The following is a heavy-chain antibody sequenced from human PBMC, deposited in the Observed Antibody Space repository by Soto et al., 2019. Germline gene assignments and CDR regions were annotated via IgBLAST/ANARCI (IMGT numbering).Heavy chain of an antibody. CDR3: AREVGATTLSAFDI. CDR2: ISLYSDGT. J-gene: IGHJ3*02. Sequence: ASVKVSCKTSGYTFSNYGITWVRQAPGQPLEWLGWISLYSDGTNYAQKFQGRVSMTTDTSTTTAYMELRSLRSDDTAVYYCAREVGATTLSAFDIWGQGTMVTVSS. D-gene: IGHD1-26*01. CDR1: GYTFSNYG. V-gene: IGHV1-18*01.